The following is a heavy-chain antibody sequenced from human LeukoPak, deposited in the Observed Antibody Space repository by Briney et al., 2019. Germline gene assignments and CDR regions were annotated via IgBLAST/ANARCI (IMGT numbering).Heavy chain of an antibody. V-gene: IGHV3-7*03. Sequence: GGSLRLSCAASEFTFSTYWMSWVRQAPGKGLEWVADIKQDGSEKYYVHSVKGRFTISRDSSKNTLYLQMNRLRAEDAAVYYCAKAPVTTCSGAYCYPFDYWGQGTLVTVSS. J-gene: IGHJ4*02. CDR2: IKQDGSEK. D-gene: IGHD2-21*01. CDR3: AKAPVTTCSGAYCYPFDY. CDR1: EFTFSTYW.